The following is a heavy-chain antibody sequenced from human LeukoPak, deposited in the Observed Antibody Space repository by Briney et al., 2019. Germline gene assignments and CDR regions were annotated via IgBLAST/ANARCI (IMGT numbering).Heavy chain of an antibody. Sequence: PGGSLRLSCAPSGFTATSNYMSWVRQAPGKGLEWVSVIYSGGSTYYADSVKGRFTISRHNSKNTLYLQMNSLRAEDTAVYYCARGGYQLAIDYWGQGTLVTVSS. CDR3: ARGGYQLAIDY. CDR2: IYSGGST. J-gene: IGHJ4*02. CDR1: GFTATSNY. V-gene: IGHV3-53*04. D-gene: IGHD2-2*01.